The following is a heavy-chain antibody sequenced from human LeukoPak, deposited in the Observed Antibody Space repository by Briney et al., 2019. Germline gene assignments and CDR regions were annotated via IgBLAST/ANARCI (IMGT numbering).Heavy chain of an antibody. J-gene: IGHJ5*01. V-gene: IGHV4-4*09. CDR3: ARQDGLWVGDLGGWFDF. D-gene: IGHD3-10*01. CDR1: GTSISRHY. Sequence: SETLTLPCTVSGTSISRHYWSWLRQSAGLGLEWLGYISTTGSTTYNPSLEGRVTMSEDTSQNQLSLTLSSVTAADTAVYFCARQDGLWVGDLGGWFDFWGQGIQVTVSS. CDR2: ISTTGST.